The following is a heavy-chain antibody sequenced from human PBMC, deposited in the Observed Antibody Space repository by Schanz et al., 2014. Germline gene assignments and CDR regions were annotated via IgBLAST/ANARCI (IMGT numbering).Heavy chain of an antibody. V-gene: IGHV4-59*08. CDR1: GGSIRRYY. D-gene: IGHD1-26*01. CDR3: ARGWEVKVFDY. Sequence: QVQLQESGPGLVQPSETLSLTCTVSGGSIRRYYWSWIRQPPGKGREWIASMYNIGITYYNPSLKGGVTISGDTSKNQFSLGLSSVTAADTAVYYCARGWEVKVFDYWGQGTLITVSS. J-gene: IGHJ4*02. CDR2: MYNIGIT.